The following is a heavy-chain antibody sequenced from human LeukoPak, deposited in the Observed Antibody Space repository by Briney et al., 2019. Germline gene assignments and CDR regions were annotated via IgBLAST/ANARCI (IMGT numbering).Heavy chain of an antibody. CDR2: INPNSGGT. CDR3: ARERIGYSYGYSVYYYYMDV. V-gene: IGHV1-2*02. J-gene: IGHJ6*03. CDR1: GYTFTGYY. D-gene: IGHD5-18*01. Sequence: ASVKVSCKASGYTFTGYYTHWVRQAPGQGLEWMGWINPNSGGTNYAQKFQGRVTMTRDTSISTAYMELSRLRSDDTAVYYCARERIGYSYGYSVYYYYMDVWGKGTTVTISS.